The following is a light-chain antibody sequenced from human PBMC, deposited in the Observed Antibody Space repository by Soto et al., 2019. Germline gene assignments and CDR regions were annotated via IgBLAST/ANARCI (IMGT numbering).Light chain of an antibody. CDR1: SSDVGSYTL. J-gene: IGLJ3*02. Sequence: QSVLTQPASVSGSPGQSITISCTGTSSDVGSYTLVSWYQQHPGKAPKLMIFEVSKRPSGVSNRFSGSKSGNTASLTISGLQAEDEADYYCCSYADSSTWVFGGGTKLTVL. CDR3: CSYADSSTWV. V-gene: IGLV2-23*02. CDR2: EVS.